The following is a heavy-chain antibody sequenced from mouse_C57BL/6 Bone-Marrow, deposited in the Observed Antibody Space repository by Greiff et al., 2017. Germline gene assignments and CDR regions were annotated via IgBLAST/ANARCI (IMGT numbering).Heavy chain of an antibody. V-gene: IGHV1-81*01. CDR2: IYPRSGNT. Sequence: VQLVESGAELARPGASVKLCSKASSYTFTSSGVSWVKQRTGQGLEWIGEIYPRSGNTYYNEKFKGKATLTADKSSSTAYMELRSLTSADSAIYFCARRYGSSHDYWGQGTTAPVSS. CDR1: SYTFTSSG. D-gene: IGHD1-1*01. J-gene: IGHJ2*01. CDR3: ARRYGSSHDY.